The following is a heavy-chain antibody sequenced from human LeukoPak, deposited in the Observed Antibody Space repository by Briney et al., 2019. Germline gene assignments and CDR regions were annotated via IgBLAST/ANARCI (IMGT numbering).Heavy chain of an antibody. CDR3: AKGWNNSSWYAGYYDF. D-gene: IGHD6-13*01. CDR1: GFTFSTYW. CDR2: INQDASEI. Sequence: GGSLRLSCAASGFTFSTYWMNWYRQAPGKGLEWVGNINQDASEINYVDSVRGRFTISRDNAKNSLHLQMNSLRAEDTALYYCAKGWNNSSWYAGYYDFWGQGTLVTVSS. J-gene: IGHJ4*02. V-gene: IGHV3-7*03.